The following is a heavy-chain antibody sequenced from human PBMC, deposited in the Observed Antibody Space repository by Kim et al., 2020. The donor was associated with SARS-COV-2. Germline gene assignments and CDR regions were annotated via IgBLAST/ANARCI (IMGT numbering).Heavy chain of an antibody. J-gene: IGHJ4*02. CDR2: INHSGST. V-gene: IGHV4-34*01. CDR3: ARSSPAADYFDY. D-gene: IGHD6-25*01. CDR1: GESFSGYY. Sequence: SETLSLTCAVYGESFSGYYWSWIRQPPGKGLEWIGEINHSGSTNYNPSLKSRVTISVDTSKNQFSLKLSSVTAADTAVYYCARSSPAADYFDYWGQGTLVTVSS.